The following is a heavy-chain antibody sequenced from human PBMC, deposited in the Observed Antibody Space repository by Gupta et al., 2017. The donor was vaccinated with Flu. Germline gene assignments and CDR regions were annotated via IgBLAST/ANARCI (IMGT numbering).Heavy chain of an antibody. V-gene: IGHV3-33*01. CDR3: ARDKWATNGGSISCSQFDY. J-gene: IGHJ4*02. CDR2: IWYDGSKK. D-gene: IGHD2-2*01. Sequence: VRQAPGKGLEWVAVIWYDGSKKYYAESVKGRVTISRDSSKNTLYLQMDRLRVEDTAVYYCARDKWATNGGSISCSQFDYGCQGALVTDSS.